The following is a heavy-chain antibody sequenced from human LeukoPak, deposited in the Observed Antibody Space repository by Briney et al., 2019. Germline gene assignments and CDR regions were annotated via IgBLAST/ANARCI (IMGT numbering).Heavy chain of an antibody. CDR3: ARALNYYDSSGESDDAFDI. CDR2: IYHSGST. J-gene: IGHJ3*02. CDR1: GYSISSGYY. V-gene: IGHV4-38-2*01. D-gene: IGHD3-22*01. Sequence: PSETLSLTCAVSGYSISSGYYWGWIRQPPGKGLEWIGSIYHSGSTYYNPSLKSRVTISVDTSKNQFSLKLSSVTAADTAVYYCARALNYYDSSGESDDAFDIWGQGTMVTVSS.